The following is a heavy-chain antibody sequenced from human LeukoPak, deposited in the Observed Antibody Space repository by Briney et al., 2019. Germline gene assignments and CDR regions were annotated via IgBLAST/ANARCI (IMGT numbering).Heavy chain of an antibody. CDR3: ASVLKYQLLYYFDY. CDR2: IYYSEST. Sequence: SETVSLTCTVSGGSISSSSYYWGWIRQPPGKGLEWIGSIYYSESTYYNPSLKSRVTISVDTSKNQFSLKLSSVTAADTAVYYCASVLKYQLLYYFDYWGQGTLVTVSS. D-gene: IGHD2-2*01. V-gene: IGHV4-39*01. CDR1: GGSISSSSYY. J-gene: IGHJ4*02.